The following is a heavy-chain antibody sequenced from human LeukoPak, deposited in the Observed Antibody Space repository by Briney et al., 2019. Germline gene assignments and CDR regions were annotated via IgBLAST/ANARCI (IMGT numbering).Heavy chain of an antibody. CDR2: IFYSGST. D-gene: IGHD5-18*01. J-gene: IGHJ4*02. V-gene: IGHV4-39*07. CDR1: GGSISSSTYY. Sequence: IPSETLSLTCTVSGGSISSSTYYWGWLRQPPGKGLEWIGNIFYSGSTYYNPSLESRVTISLDTSNDQFSLKLSSVTAADTAFYYCARVEYTYGSIDYWGQGTLVTVSS. CDR3: ARVEYTYGSIDY.